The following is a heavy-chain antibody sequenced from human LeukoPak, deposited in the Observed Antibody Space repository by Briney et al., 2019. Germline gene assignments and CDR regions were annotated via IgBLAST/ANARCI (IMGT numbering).Heavy chain of an antibody. J-gene: IGHJ6*02. CDR3: AGSCSSTSCNPYYYYGMDV. V-gene: IGHV3-21*01. Sequence: PGGSLRLSCAASSFTFSNYNMGWVRQAPGKGLEWVPSISSSSSYMFYADSVKGRFTVSRDNAKNSLSLHMSSLRAEDSAVYYCAGSCSSTSCNPYYYYGMDVWGQGSTVTVSS. CDR2: ISSSSSYM. CDR1: SFTFSNYN. D-gene: IGHD2-2*01.